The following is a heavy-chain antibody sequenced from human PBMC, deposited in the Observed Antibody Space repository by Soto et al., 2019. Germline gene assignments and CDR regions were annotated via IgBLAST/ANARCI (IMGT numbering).Heavy chain of an antibody. CDR3: ARGELGLYIAARRGDYYCGMDV. CDR2: INHSGST. Sequence: SETLSLTCAVDGGSFSGYYWSWIRQPPGKGLEWIGEINHSGSTNYNPSRKIRVTLSGGTSKKQFSLKLSSVTAADTAVYYCARGELGLYIAARRGDYYCGMDVWGQGTTGTGS. D-gene: IGHD6-6*01. CDR1: GGSFSGYY. V-gene: IGHV4-34*01. J-gene: IGHJ6*02.